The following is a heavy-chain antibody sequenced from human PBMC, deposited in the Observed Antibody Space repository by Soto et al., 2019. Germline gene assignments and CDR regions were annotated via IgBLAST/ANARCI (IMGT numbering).Heavy chain of an antibody. CDR1: GFTFSSYS. CDR2: ISSSSSYI. V-gene: IGHV3-21*01. J-gene: IGHJ4*02. D-gene: IGHD4-17*01. CDR3: ARDLIIYDYGDSRRFDY. Sequence: EVQLVESGGGLVKPGGSLRLSCAASGFTFSSYSMNWVRQAPGKGLELVSSISSSSSYIYYADSVKGRFTISRDNAKNSLYLQMNSLRAEDTAVYYCARDLIIYDYGDSRRFDYWGQGTLVTVSS.